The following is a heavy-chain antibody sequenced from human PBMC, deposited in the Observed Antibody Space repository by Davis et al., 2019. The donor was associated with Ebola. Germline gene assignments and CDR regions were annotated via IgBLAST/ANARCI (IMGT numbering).Heavy chain of an antibody. CDR2: INAGNGNT. Sequence: ASVKVSCKASGYTFTGYYMHWVRQAPGQRLEWMRWINAGNGNTKYSQKFQGRVTITRDTSASTAYMELSSLRSEDTAVYYCARGITMVQGVIGYWGQGTLVTVSS. D-gene: IGHD3-10*01. J-gene: IGHJ4*02. V-gene: IGHV1-3*01. CDR3: ARGITMVQGVIGY. CDR1: GYTFTGYY.